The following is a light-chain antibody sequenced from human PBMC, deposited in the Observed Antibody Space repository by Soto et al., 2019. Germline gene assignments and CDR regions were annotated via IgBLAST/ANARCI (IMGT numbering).Light chain of an antibody. V-gene: IGLV2-14*01. CDR3: SSYTSSSTPVV. CDR1: SSDVGGYNY. Sequence: QSDLTQPASVSGSPGQSITISCTGTSSDVGGYNYVSWYQQHPGKAPKLMIYDVSNRPSEVSNRFSGSKSGNTASLTISGLQAEDEADYYCSSYTSSSTPVVFGGGTKLTVL. J-gene: IGLJ2*01. CDR2: DVS.